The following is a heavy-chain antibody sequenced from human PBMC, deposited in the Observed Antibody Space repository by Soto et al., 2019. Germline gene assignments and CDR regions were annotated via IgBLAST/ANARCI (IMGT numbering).Heavy chain of an antibody. V-gene: IGHV1-69*06. Sequence: SVKVSCKASGGTFSSYAISWVRQALGQGLEWMGGIIPIFGTTNYARRFQGRVTITADKSTSTAYMELRSLRSEDTAVYYCARGTRSGSYYYYGLDVWGQGTTVTVSS. CDR1: GGTFSSYA. CDR2: IIPIFGTT. D-gene: IGHD1-26*01. CDR3: ARGTRSGSYYYYGLDV. J-gene: IGHJ6*02.